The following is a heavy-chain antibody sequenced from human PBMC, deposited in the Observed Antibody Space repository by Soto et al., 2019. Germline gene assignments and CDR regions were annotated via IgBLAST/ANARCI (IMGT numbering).Heavy chain of an antibody. Sequence: GGSLRLSCAASGFTFSSYWMHWVRQAPGKGLVWVSRINSDGSSTSYADSVKGRFTISRDNAKNTLYLQMNSLRAEDTAVYYCARDLGYDILTGYYKGFDYWGQGTLVTVSS. D-gene: IGHD3-9*01. J-gene: IGHJ4*02. V-gene: IGHV3-74*01. CDR2: INSDGSST. CDR1: GFTFSSYW. CDR3: ARDLGYDILTGYYKGFDY.